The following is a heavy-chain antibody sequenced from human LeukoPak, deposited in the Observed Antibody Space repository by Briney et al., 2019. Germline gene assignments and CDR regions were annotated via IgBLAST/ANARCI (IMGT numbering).Heavy chain of an antibody. CDR1: GGSFSGYY. J-gene: IGHJ4*02. V-gene: IGHV4-34*01. CDR2: INHSGST. CDR3: AKGGPGKWIQDAHAVG. Sequence: SETLSLTCAVYGGSFSGYYWSWIRQPPGKGLEWIGEINHSGSTNYNPSLKSRVTISVDTSKNQFSLKLSSVTAADTAVYYCAKGGPGKWIQDAHAVGWGQGTLVTVSS. D-gene: IGHD5-18*01.